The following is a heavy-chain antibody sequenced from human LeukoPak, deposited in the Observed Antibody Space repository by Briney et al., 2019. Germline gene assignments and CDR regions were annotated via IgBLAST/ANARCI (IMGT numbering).Heavy chain of an antibody. D-gene: IGHD5-18*01. CDR2: MFYSGST. V-gene: IGHV4-39*07. Sequence: SETLSLTCTVSGDSATSTGYYRGWIRQPPGKGLEWIGSMFYSGSTYYNPSLKSRVTMSVDTSKNQFSLRLTSVTAADTAVYYCARARGYSYAFDYWGQGTLVTVSS. CDR1: GDSATSTGYY. J-gene: IGHJ4*02. CDR3: ARARGYSYAFDY.